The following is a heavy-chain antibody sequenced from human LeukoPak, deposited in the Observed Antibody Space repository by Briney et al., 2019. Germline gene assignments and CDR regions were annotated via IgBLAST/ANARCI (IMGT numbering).Heavy chain of an antibody. CDR2: VYYSGTA. Sequence: SETLSLTCAVSGGSTSSYYWNWIRQPPGKRLKWIGYVYYSGTANYNPSLESRVTISVDTSKNQFSLKLTSVTAADTAVYYCASGRNGGSYFPYWGQGTLVTVSS. CDR1: GGSTSSYY. CDR3: ASGRNGGSYFPY. J-gene: IGHJ4*02. V-gene: IGHV4-59*01. D-gene: IGHD1-26*01.